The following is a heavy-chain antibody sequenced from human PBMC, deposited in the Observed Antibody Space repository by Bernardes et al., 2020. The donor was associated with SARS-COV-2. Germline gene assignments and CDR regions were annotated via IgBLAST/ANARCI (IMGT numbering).Heavy chain of an antibody. CDR2: IYYSGST. J-gene: IGHJ3*02. V-gene: IGHV4-59*01. D-gene: IGHD3-10*01. Sequence: SETLSLTCTVSGGSISSYYWSWIRQPPGKGLEWIGYIYYSGSTNYNPSLKSRVTISVDTSKNQFSLKLSSVTAADTAVYYCARERDGSGSYEFDDAFDIWGQGTMVTVSS. CDR3: ARERDGSGSYEFDDAFDI. CDR1: GGSISSYY.